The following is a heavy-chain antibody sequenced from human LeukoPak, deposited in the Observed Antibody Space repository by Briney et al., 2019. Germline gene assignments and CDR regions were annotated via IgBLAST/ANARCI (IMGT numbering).Heavy chain of an antibody. CDR3: ARRRDYAIDY. D-gene: IGHD4-17*01. Sequence: GEPLKISCKISGYDFTTYWIGWVRQMPGKGLEWMGIIYPGDSDTRYSPSFQGQVTISADKSISTAYLQWSSLKASDTAMYYCARRRDYAIDYWGQGTLVTVSS. J-gene: IGHJ4*02. CDR2: IYPGDSDT. V-gene: IGHV5-51*01. CDR1: GYDFTTYW.